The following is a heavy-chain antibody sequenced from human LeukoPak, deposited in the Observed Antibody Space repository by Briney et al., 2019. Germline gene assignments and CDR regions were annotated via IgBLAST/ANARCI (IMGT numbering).Heavy chain of an antibody. Sequence: TTSETLSLTCTVSGYSVSSGYYWGWIRQPPGKGLEWIGSMHHSGSTYYKSSLKSRVTISVDTSKNQFSLKLSSVTAADAAVYYCARVGEITQNFDYWGQGTLVTVSS. CDR1: GYSVSSGYY. V-gene: IGHV4-38-2*02. J-gene: IGHJ4*02. CDR3: ARVGEITQNFDY. CDR2: MHHSGST. D-gene: IGHD1-14*01.